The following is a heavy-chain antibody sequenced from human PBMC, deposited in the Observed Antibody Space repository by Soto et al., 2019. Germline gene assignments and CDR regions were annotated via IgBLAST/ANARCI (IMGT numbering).Heavy chain of an antibody. CDR2: ISGSGGST. CDR1: GFTVSSNY. J-gene: IGHJ4*02. CDR3: AKDYELGYCSGGSCSPFDY. V-gene: IGHV3-23*04. Sequence: EVQLVETGGGLIQPGGSLRLSCAASGFTVSSNYMSWVRQAPGKGLEWVSAISGSGGSTYYADSVKGRFTISRDNSKNTLYLQMNSLRAEDTAVYYCAKDYELGYCSGGSCSPFDYWGQGTLVTVSS. D-gene: IGHD2-15*01.